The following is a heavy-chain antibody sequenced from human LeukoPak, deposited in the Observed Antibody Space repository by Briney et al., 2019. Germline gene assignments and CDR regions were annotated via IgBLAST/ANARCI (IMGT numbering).Heavy chain of an antibody. J-gene: IGHJ4*02. CDR3: ARGGPAGVATNDY. CDR2: ISGSGGST. V-gene: IGHV3-23*01. CDR1: GFTFSSYA. Sequence: PGGSLRLSCAASGFTFSSYAMSWVRQAPGKGLEWVSAISGSGGSTYYADPVKGRFIISRDNAKNTLYLQMNSLRAEDTAVYYCARGGPAGVATNDYWGQGTLVTVSS. D-gene: IGHD5-24*01.